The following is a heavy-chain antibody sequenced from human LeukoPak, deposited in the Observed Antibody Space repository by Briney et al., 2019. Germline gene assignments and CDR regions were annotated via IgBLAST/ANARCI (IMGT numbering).Heavy chain of an antibody. CDR2: INQAGSVQ. J-gene: IGHJ4*02. D-gene: IGHD5-12*01. CDR3: ARVGYSGWNLEY. CDR1: GFTFRSYW. Sequence: PGGTLTLSCAASGFTFRSYWMSWVRQAPGKGLEWVANINQAGSVQYYVDSVQGRFTIDRDDAKNALYVQMNSLREEDTDVYYCARVGYSGWNLEYWGQGTLVTVSS. V-gene: IGHV3-7*01.